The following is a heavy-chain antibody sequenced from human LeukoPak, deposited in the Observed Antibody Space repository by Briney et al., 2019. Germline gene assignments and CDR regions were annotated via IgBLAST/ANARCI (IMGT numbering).Heavy chain of an antibody. J-gene: IGHJ4*02. CDR2: IYYSGTT. Sequence: PSETLSLTCTVSGGSISSYYWTWIRQPPGKGLEWIGHIYYSGTTNYNPSLRSRVTISVDTSKNQLSLKLTSVSAADTAVYYCARGGYMNGDWGQGTLVTVSS. D-gene: IGHD5-18*01. V-gene: IGHV4-59*01. CDR3: ARGGYMNGD. CDR1: GGSISSYY.